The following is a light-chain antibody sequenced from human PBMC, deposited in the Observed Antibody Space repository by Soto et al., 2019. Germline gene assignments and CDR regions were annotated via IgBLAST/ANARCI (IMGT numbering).Light chain of an antibody. CDR1: QTISIY. V-gene: IGKV1-39*01. CDR2: GSS. CDR3: QQTYNTPLSLT. Sequence: DIQMTQSPSSLSASVGDRVTITCRASQTISIYLNWYQQKPGKAPVLLIYGSSTLQSGVPSRFSGSGSVTDFSLTISSLQPEDFATYDCQQTYNTPLSLTFGGGTKVEIK. J-gene: IGKJ4*01.